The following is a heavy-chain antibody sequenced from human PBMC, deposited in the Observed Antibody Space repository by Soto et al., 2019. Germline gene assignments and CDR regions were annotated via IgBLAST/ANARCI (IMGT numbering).Heavy chain of an antibody. J-gene: IGHJ2*01. CDR1: GGSVSSGSYY. Sequence: SETLSLTCTVSGGSVSSGSYYWSWIRQPPGKGLEWIGYIYYSGSTNYNPSLKSRVTISVDTSKNQFSLKLSSVTAADTAVYYCAKEGSYYDIYDHWYFDLWGRGTLVIVSS. CDR3: AKEGSYYDIYDHWYFDL. V-gene: IGHV4-61*01. D-gene: IGHD3-22*01. CDR2: IYYSGST.